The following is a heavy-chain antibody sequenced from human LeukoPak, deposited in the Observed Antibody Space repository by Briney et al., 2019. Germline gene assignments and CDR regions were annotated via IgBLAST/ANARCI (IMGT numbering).Heavy chain of an antibody. D-gene: IGHD3-9*01. J-gene: IGHJ3*02. Sequence: SETLSLTCTVSGGSVSSGSYYWSWIRQPPGKGLEWIGYIYYSGSTNYNPSLKSRVTISVDTSKNQFSLKLSSVTAADTAVYYCARVLRYFDWLQGAFDIRGQGTMVTVSS. CDR1: GGSVSSGSYY. CDR2: IYYSGST. V-gene: IGHV4-61*01. CDR3: ARVLRYFDWLQGAFDI.